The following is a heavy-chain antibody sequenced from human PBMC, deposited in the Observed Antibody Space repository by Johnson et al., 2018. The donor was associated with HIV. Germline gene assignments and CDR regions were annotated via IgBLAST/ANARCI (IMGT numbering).Heavy chain of an antibody. J-gene: IGHJ3*02. CDR3: ARASLEWLLSLVPLGAFDI. Sequence: VQPGGSLRLSCAASGFTFSSYWMSWVRQAPGKGLEWVANIKQDGSEKYYVDSVKGRFTISRDNAKNSLYLQMNSLRAEDTAVYYCARASLEWLLSLVPLGAFDIWGQGTMVTVSS. V-gene: IGHV3-7*01. CDR1: GFTFSSYW. CDR2: IKQDGSEK. D-gene: IGHD3-3*01.